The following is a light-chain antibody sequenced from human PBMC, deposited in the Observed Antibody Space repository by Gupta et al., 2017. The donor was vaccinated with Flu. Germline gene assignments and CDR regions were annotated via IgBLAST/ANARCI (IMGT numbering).Light chain of an antibody. CDR3: LKGTVWLT. J-gene: IGKJ4*01. V-gene: IGKV2-30*01. CDR1: QSLVYDDGNTY. Sequence: VVLTQSPLSLPVTLGQPASMSCTSSQSLVYDDGNTYLNWFHQRPGQSPRRLIYRVSKRDPGVPDRCSGSGSGTNFTLKISRLEAEDVGIYYCLKGTVWLTFGSGTKVEIK. CDR2: RVS.